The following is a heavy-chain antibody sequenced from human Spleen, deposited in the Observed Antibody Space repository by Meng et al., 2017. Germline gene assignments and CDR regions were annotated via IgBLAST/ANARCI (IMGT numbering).Heavy chain of an antibody. Sequence: QLWQPGGEVEQPAAPVNASCMPFESPSTAYSINGVHQAPRQGLEWMEWINTNTGNPTYAQGFTGRLGCALDTSVSTAYLQIISLKAEDTAVYDCAKGGGIAAAGEYYFDYWGQGTLVTVSS. V-gene: IGHV7-4-1*02. J-gene: IGHJ4*02. CDR3: AKGGGIAAAGEYYFDY. D-gene: IGHD6-13*01. CDR2: INTNTGNP. CDR1: ESPSTAYS.